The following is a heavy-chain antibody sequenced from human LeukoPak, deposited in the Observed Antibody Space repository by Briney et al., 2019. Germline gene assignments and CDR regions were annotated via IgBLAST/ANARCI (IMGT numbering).Heavy chain of an antibody. CDR3: AKGRGYCTGGSCYSDY. V-gene: IGHV3-23*01. D-gene: IGHD2-15*01. J-gene: IGHJ4*02. CDR1: GFTFSHYA. Sequence: PGGSLRLSCAASGFTFSHYAMSWVRQAPGKGLEWVSTISGSDGSTYYADSVKGRFTISRDNSKNTLYLQMNSLRVEDTAIYYCAKGRGYCTGGSCYSDYWGQGTLVTVSS. CDR2: ISGSDGST.